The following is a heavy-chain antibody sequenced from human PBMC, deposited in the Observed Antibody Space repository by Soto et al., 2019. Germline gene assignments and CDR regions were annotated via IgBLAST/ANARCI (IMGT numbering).Heavy chain of an antibody. J-gene: IGHJ4*02. D-gene: IGHD6-19*01. CDR2: ISSSGSTI. CDR1: GFTFSSYE. V-gene: IGHV3-48*03. Sequence: EVQLVEPGGGLVQPGGSLRLSCAASGFTFSSYEMNWVCQAPGKGLEWVSYISSSGSTIYYADSVKGRFTISRDNAKNSLYLQMNSLRAEDTAVYYCARPAYSSGWSFDYWGQGTLVTVSS. CDR3: ARPAYSSGWSFDY.